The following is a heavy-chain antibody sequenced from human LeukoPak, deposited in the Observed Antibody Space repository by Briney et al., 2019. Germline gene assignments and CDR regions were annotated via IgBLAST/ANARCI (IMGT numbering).Heavy chain of an antibody. CDR2: IWYDGSNK. CDR1: GFTFSSYG. CDR3: ARGNYGDYPGAFDI. D-gene: IGHD4-17*01. Sequence: GGSLRLSCAASGFTFSSYGLHWVRQAPGKGLEWVAVIWYDGSNKYYADSVKGRFTISRDNSKNTLYLQMNSLRAEDTAVYYCARGNYGDYPGAFDIWGQGTMVTVSS. J-gene: IGHJ3*02. V-gene: IGHV3-33*01.